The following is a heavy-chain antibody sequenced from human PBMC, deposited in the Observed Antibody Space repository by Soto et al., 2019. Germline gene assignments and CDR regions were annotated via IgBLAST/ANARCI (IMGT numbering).Heavy chain of an antibody. V-gene: IGHV4-31*03. CDR1: GGSISSGGYY. CDR3: ARVRVRRRGYSYGYPDY. Sequence: SETLSLTCTVSGGSISSGGYYWSWIRQHPGKGLEWIGYIYYSGSTYYNPSLKSRVTISVDTSKNQFSLKLSSVTAADTAVYYCARVRVRRRGYSYGYPDYWGQGTLVTVSS. CDR2: IYYSGST. D-gene: IGHD5-18*01. J-gene: IGHJ4*02.